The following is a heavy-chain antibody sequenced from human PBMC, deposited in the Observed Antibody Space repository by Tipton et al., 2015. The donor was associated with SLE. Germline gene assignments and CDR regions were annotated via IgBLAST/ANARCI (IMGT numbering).Heavy chain of an antibody. CDR3: ARGPAAMEYYFYGMDV. CDR1: GYSISIGYY. V-gene: IGHV4-38-2*02. CDR2: IYHSGST. Sequence: TLSLTCTVSGYSISIGYYWGWIRQPPGKGLEWIGSIYHSGSTYYNPSPKSRVTISVDTSKYQFSLKLSSVTAADTAVYYCARGPAAMEYYFYGMDVWGQGTTLSVSS. J-gene: IGHJ6*02. D-gene: IGHD2-2*01.